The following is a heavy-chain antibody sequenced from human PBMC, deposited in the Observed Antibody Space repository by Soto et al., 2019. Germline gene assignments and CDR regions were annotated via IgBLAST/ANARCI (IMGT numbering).Heavy chain of an antibody. Sequence: GGSLRLSCAASGFTFSSYGMHWVRQAPGKGLEWVAVISYDGSNKYYADSVKGRFTISRDNSKNTLYLQMNSLRAEDTAVYYCAKAPTTFYCGGDCYPDYWGQGTLVTVSS. CDR1: GFTFSSYG. V-gene: IGHV3-30*18. D-gene: IGHD2-21*02. J-gene: IGHJ4*02. CDR2: ISYDGSNK. CDR3: AKAPTTFYCGGDCYPDY.